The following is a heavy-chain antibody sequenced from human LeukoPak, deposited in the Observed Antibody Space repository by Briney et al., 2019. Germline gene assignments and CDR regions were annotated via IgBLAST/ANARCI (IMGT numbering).Heavy chain of an antibody. V-gene: IGHV1-2*06. Sequence: ASVKVSCKTSGYTFTGYYMHWVRPAPGQGLEWMGRMNPNSGDTNYAQKFQGRVTMTRDTSINTAYMELSSLRFDDTAVYYCVPRGDGGFDYWGQGTLVIVSS. CDR2: MNPNSGDT. D-gene: IGHD3-16*01. CDR1: GYTFTGYY. CDR3: VPRGDGGFDY. J-gene: IGHJ4*02.